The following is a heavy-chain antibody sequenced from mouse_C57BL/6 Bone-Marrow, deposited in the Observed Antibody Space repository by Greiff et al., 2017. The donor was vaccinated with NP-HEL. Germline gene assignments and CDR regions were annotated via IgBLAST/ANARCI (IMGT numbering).Heavy chain of an antibody. V-gene: IGHV1-82*01. CDR2: IYPGDGDT. D-gene: IGHD1-1*01. J-gene: IGHJ2*01. CDR3: ARSTTVVAMTYYFDY. CDR1: GYAFSSSW. Sequence: QVQLQQSGPELVKPGASVKISCKASGYAFSSSWMNWVKQRPGKGLEWIGRIYPGDGDTNYNGKFKGKATLTADKSSSTAYMQLSSLTSEDSAVYSCARSTTVVAMTYYFDYWGQDTTLTVSS.